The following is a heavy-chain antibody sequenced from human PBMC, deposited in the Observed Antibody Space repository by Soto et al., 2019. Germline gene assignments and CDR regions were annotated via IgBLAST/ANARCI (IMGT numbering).Heavy chain of an antibody. J-gene: IGHJ4*02. CDR3: AKDKETSPGGDYFDS. V-gene: IGHV3-23*01. Sequence: PGGSLRLSCAASGFTFASYAMSWVRQAPGKGLEWVASIRGSGGVSDYAESVKGRFTISRDNSKNILYLQMNSLRAEDTAVFCAKDKETSPGGDYFDSWGQGTLVTVSS. CDR1: GFTFASYA. CDR2: IRGSGGVS. D-gene: IGHD3-10*01.